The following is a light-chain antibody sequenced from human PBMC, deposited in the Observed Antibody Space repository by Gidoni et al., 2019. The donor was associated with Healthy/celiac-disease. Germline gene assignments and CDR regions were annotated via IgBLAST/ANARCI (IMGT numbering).Light chain of an antibody. Sequence: AIQMTQSPSSLSASVGDRVTITCRSSQVIRNDLGWYQQKPGKAPKLLIYAASSLQSGVQSRFSGSGSGTDFTLTISSLQPEDFATYYCLQDYNYPRTFGQGTKLEIK. J-gene: IGKJ2*01. CDR1: QVIRND. CDR3: LQDYNYPRT. CDR2: AAS. V-gene: IGKV1-6*01.